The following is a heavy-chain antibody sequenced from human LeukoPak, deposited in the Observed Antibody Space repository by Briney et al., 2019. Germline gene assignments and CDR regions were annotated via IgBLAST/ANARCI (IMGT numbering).Heavy chain of an antibody. V-gene: IGHV4-30-4*01. D-gene: IGHD1-14*01. J-gene: IGHJ4*02. CDR1: GGSMSGGDYY. Sequence: SETLSLTCTVSGGSMSGGDYYWSWIRQPPGKGLEWIGYIYYSGTTHYNPSLRSRLTISLDTSKNQFSLKLNSVTAADTAVYYRARALLGPINNWGQGTLVTVSS. CDR3: ARALLGPINN. CDR2: IYYSGTT.